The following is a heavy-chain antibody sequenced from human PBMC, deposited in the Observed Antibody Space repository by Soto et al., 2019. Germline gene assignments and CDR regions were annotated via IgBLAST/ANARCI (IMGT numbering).Heavy chain of an antibody. CDR3: ARHGVPIQLEPHFDP. D-gene: IGHD1-1*01. CDR1: GDSISRTFFY. V-gene: IGHV4-39*01. CDR2: IYYSGRT. J-gene: IGHJ5*02. Sequence: QLQLQESGPGLVKPSETLSLICNVSGDSISRTFFYWGWIRQPPGKGLEWIGSIYYSGRTYYNPSLTSRVTISVDPSNNQFSLRLSAVTAADTDLYYCARHGVPIQLEPHFDPWGQGTLVTVSS.